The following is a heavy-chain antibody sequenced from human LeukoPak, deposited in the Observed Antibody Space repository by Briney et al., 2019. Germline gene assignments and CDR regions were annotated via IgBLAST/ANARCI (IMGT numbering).Heavy chain of an antibody. V-gene: IGHV3-49*04. Sequence: GGSLRLSCTASGFTFGDYAMSWVRQAPGKGLEWVGFIRSKAYGGTTEYAASVKGRFTISRDDSKSIAYLQMNSLKTEDTAVYYCTRGLTRELGYYYYYMDVWGKGTTVTISS. CDR2: IRSKAYGGTT. CDR1: GFTFGDYA. CDR3: TRGLTRELGYYYYYMDV. J-gene: IGHJ6*03. D-gene: IGHD1-26*01.